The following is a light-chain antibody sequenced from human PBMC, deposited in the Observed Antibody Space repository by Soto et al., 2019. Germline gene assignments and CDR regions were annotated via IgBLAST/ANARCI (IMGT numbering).Light chain of an antibody. CDR3: SSFTSSTTYV. CDR2: NVS. CDR1: SSDVGGYNY. J-gene: IGLJ1*01. V-gene: IGLV2-14*03. Sequence: QSALTQPASMSGSPGQSITVSCTGTSSDVGGYNYVSWYQQQPGKAPRLIIHNVSDRPSGVSNRFSGSKSGNTASLTISGLQAEDEADYYCSSFTSSTTYVFGTGTQLTVL.